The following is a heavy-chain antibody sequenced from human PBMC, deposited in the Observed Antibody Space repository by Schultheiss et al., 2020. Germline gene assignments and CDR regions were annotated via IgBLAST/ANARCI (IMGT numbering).Heavy chain of an antibody. Sequence: GGSLRLSCAASGFTFSSFSMNWVRRAPGKGLEWVAVIWFDGSIKNYADSVKGRFTISRDNSKNTLYLQMNSLRAEDTAVYYCAKEGGRQHYYYYYMDVWGKGTTVTVSS. CDR2: IWFDGSIK. J-gene: IGHJ6*03. CDR3: AKEGGRQHYYYYYMDV. V-gene: IGHV3-30*02. CDR1: GFTFSSFS. D-gene: IGHD3-16*01.